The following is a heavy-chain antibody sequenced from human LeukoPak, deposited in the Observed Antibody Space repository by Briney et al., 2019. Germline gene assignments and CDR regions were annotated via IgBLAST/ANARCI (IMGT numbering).Heavy chain of an antibody. Sequence: GESLKISCRGSGYSFTSYWIGWVRQMPGKGLEWMAIIYPGDSDTKYSPSFQGQVTVSADKSISTAYLQWSSLRTSDTAIFYCARVNSYGYLDYWGQGTLVTVSS. V-gene: IGHV5-51*01. CDR2: IYPGDSDT. J-gene: IGHJ4*02. D-gene: IGHD5-18*01. CDR1: GYSFTSYW. CDR3: ARVNSYGYLDY.